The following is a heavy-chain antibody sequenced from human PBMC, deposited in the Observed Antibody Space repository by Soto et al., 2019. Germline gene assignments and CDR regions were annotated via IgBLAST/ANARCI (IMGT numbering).Heavy chain of an antibody. Sequence: QVQLQESGPGLVKPSQTLSLTCAVSGGSISRSVYYCNWIRQHPGKGLEWIGYIHNSGTTYYNPSLKSRLTFSVDTSKNQFSLKLSSVTTADTAVYYCARDPIVRGVVGWYFDLWGRDTLVTVSS. CDR1: GGSISRSVYY. D-gene: IGHD3-10*01. V-gene: IGHV4-31*11. J-gene: IGHJ2*01. CDR2: IHNSGTT. CDR3: ARDPIVRGVVGWYFDL.